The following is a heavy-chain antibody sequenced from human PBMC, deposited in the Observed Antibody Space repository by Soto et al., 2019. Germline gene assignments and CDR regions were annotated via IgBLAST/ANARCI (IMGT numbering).Heavy chain of an antibody. D-gene: IGHD3-3*01. J-gene: IGHJ6*02. CDR3: AKDTAYYDFWSGYYGYYYGMDV. Sequence: RLSCAASGFTFSSYTIRWVHHAPGKRLERVSATSGSGGSTYYADSVKGRFTISRDNSKNTLYLQMNNLRAEDTAVYYCAKDTAYYDFWSGYYGYYYGMDVWGQGTTVTVSS. CDR1: GFTFSSYT. CDR2: TSGSGGST. V-gene: IGHV3-23*01.